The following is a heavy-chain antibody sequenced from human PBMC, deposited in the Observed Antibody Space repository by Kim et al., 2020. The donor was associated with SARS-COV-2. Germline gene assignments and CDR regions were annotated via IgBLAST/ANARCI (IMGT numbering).Heavy chain of an antibody. CDR1: GGSFSGYY. D-gene: IGHD6-13*01. CDR2: INHSGST. CDR3: ARGRRVRFIAAAAGYGMDV. J-gene: IGHJ6*02. V-gene: IGHV4-34*01. Sequence: SETLSLTCAVYGGSFSGYYWSWIRQPPGKGLEWIGEINHSGSTNYNPSLKSRVTISVDTSKNQFSLKLSSVTAADTAVYYCARGRRVRFIAAAAGYGMDVWGQGTTVTVSS.